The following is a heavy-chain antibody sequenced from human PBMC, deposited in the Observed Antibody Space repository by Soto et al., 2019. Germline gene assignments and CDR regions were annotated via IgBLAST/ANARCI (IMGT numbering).Heavy chain of an antibody. D-gene: IGHD2-15*01. V-gene: IGHV1-2*04. CDR2: INPNSGGT. CDR3: AADPGYCSGGSCYDPPGGYYYYYGMDV. Sequence: ASVKVSCKASGSTFSNYTISWVRQAPGQGLEWMGRINPNSGGTNYAQKFQGWVTMTRDTSISTAYMELSSLRSEDTAVYYCAADPGYCSGGSCYDPPGGYYYYYGMDVWGQGTTVTVS. CDR1: GSTFSNYT. J-gene: IGHJ6*02.